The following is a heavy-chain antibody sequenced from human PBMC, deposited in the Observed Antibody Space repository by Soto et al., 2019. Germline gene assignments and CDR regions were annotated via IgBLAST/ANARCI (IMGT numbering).Heavy chain of an antibody. D-gene: IGHD2-2*01. CDR2: ISNDVRNI. Sequence: VQLVESGGGVVQPGRSLRLSCAASGLTFSTYGFHWVRRAPGKGLEWVAVISNDVRNIHYAESVEGRFTISRDNSKNTLYLQMNGLRPNDTAVYYCVKDTLGGMTPVFMPGPDWGQGTLVTVSS. V-gene: IGHV3-30*18. CDR1: GLTFSTYG. J-gene: IGHJ4*02. CDR3: VKDTLGGMTPVFMPGPD.